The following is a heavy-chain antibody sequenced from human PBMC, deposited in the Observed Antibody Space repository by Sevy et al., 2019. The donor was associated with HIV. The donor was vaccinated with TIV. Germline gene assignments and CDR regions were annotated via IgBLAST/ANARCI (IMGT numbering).Heavy chain of an antibody. D-gene: IGHD2-8*01. CDR1: GFMFSTFG. V-gene: IGHV3-30*02. Sequence: GGSLRLSCAASGFMFSTFGMHWVRQAPGKGLEWVAFISFDGTLEYYADSIKGRFTISRDNSKNTLYLEISSLRTEDTAVYYCARDRFCTWTDGYNWFDPWGQGTPVTVSS. CDR2: ISFDGTLE. J-gene: IGHJ5*02. CDR3: ARDRFCTWTDGYNWFDP.